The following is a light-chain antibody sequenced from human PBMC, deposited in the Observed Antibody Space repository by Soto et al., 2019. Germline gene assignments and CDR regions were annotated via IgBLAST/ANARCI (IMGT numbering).Light chain of an antibody. Sequence: EIVLTQSPGTLSLSPRERATLSCRASQIISNSYLAWYQQKPGQAPRLLIYDASSRASGIPDRFSGSGSGTDFTLTISRLEPEDFAVYYCQRYVTSLLTFGGGTKVELK. CDR2: DAS. J-gene: IGKJ4*01. CDR1: QIISNSY. V-gene: IGKV3-20*01. CDR3: QRYVTSLLT.